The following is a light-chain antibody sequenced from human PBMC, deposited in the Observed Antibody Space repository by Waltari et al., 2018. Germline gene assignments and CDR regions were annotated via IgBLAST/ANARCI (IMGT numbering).Light chain of an antibody. CDR1: PSIFHASNNKNY. J-gene: IGKJ3*01. Sequence: DIVMTQSPDSLAVSLGERVSIHFKSSPSIFHASNNKNYLAWYQQKAGQPPKLLIYWASSREFGVPKRFSGTGSGTDFTLTISSLEAEDVAIYFCQQYYSMPLTFGPGTTVEI. CDR2: WAS. CDR3: QQYYSMPLT. V-gene: IGKV4-1*01.